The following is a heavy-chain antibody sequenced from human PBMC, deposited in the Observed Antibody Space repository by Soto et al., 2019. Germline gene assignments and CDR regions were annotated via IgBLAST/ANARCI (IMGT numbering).Heavy chain of an antibody. CDR2: MNPGSGNT. V-gene: IGHV1-8*01. J-gene: IGHJ5*02. Sequence: ASVNVSCKASGYTFTNYEINWVRQATGQGLEWMGWMNPGSGNTGYAHKFQGRVTMTRNISISTSYMELSRLGSDDTAIYYCARMASSGSLNWFDPWGQGTLVNVSS. D-gene: IGHD3-10*01. CDR1: GYTFTNYE. CDR3: ARMASSGSLNWFDP.